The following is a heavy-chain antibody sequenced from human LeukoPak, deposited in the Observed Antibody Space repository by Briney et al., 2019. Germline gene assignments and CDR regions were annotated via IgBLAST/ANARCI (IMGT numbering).Heavy chain of an antibody. CDR3: ASISGGWYWESFDY. D-gene: IGHD3-10*01. Sequence: ASVKVSCKASGYTFTGYYMHWVRQAPGQGLEWMARINPNSGGTNYAQKFQGRVTMTRDTSISTAYMELSRLRSDDTAVYYCASISGGWYWESFDYWGQGTLVTVSS. CDR1: GYTFTGYY. J-gene: IGHJ4*02. V-gene: IGHV1-2*06. CDR2: INPNSGGT.